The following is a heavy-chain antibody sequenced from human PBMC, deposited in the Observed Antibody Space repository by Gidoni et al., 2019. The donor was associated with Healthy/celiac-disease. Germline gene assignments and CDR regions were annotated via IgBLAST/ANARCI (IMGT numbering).Heavy chain of an antibody. CDR1: GFTFSGSA. J-gene: IGHJ4*02. V-gene: IGHV3-73*02. D-gene: IGHD5-12*01. Sequence: EVQLVESGGGLVQPGGSLKLSCAAPGFTFSGSAMPWVRQASGKGLGWVGRIRSKANSYATAYAASVKGRFTISRDDSKNTAYLQMNSLKTEDTAVYYCTRSDSGYSAYWGQGTLVTVSS. CDR2: IRSKANSYAT. CDR3: TRSDSGYSAY.